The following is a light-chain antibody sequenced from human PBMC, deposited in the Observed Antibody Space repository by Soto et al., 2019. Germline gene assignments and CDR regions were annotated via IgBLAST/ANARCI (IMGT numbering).Light chain of an antibody. CDR1: QSVSSSY. CDR3: QQYGSSPRT. V-gene: IGKV3-20*01. CDR2: DAS. Sequence: EIVLTQSPGTLSLSPGERATLSCRASQSVSSSYLGWYQQKPGQAPRLLIYDASSRATGIPDRFSGSGSGTDFTLTISRLEPEDFAVYYCQQYGSSPRTFGQGTQGGYQ. J-gene: IGKJ1*01.